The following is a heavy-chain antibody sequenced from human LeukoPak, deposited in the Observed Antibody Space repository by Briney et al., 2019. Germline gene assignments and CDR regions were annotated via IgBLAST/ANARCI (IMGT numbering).Heavy chain of an antibody. CDR3: ARVPAYGDYSDY. CDR2: IKQDGSEK. J-gene: IGHJ4*02. CDR1: GFTFSSLW. D-gene: IGHD4-17*01. Sequence: GGSLRLSCATSGFTFSSLWMTWVRQAPGKGLEWVANIKQDGSEKYYVDSVKGRFTISRDNSKDSLYLQMNSLRAEDTAVYYCARVPAYGDYSDYWGQGTLVTVSS. V-gene: IGHV3-7*01.